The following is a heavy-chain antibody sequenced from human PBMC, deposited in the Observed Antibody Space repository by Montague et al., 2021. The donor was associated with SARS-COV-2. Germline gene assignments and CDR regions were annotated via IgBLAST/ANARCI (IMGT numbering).Heavy chain of an antibody. CDR2: KYTTGST. CDR3: ARAGEQLVRGRWYFDY. J-gene: IGHJ4*02. CDR1: GASITSGSYY. Sequence: TLSLTCTVSGASITSGSYYWSWIRQPAGTRLEWIGRKYTTGSTNYDPSLKSRVAISVDTSKNQFSLKLSSVTAAGTAVYYCARAGEQLVRGRWYFDYWGQGILVTVSP. V-gene: IGHV4-61*02. D-gene: IGHD6-6*01.